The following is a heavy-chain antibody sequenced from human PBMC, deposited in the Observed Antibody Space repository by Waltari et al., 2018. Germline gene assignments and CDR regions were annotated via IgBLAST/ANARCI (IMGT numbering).Heavy chain of an antibody. D-gene: IGHD2-8*01. Sequence: QVQLVQSGAEVKKPGSSVKVSCKASGGTFSSYAISWVRQAPGQGLEWMGGIIPILGIANYAQKFQGRVTITADESTSTAYMELSSLRSEDTAVYYCARRANKPGGWFDPWGQGTLVAVSS. V-gene: IGHV1-69*04. CDR3: ARRANKPGGWFDP. CDR2: IIPILGIA. CDR1: GGTFSSYA. J-gene: IGHJ5*02.